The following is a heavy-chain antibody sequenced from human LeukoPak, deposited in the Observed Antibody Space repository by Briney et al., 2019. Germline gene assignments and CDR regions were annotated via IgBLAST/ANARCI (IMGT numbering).Heavy chain of an antibody. CDR3: ARDDHRYFYYMDV. Sequence: PGGSLRLSCAASGFSFSDYEMNWVRQAPGKGLEWVSYISSSAGTIFYADSVKGRFTISRDNAKNSLYLQMNSLRAEDTAVYYCARDDHRYFYYMDVWGKGTTVTVSS. D-gene: IGHD1-14*01. V-gene: IGHV3-48*03. CDR1: GFSFSDYE. CDR2: ISSSAGTI. J-gene: IGHJ6*03.